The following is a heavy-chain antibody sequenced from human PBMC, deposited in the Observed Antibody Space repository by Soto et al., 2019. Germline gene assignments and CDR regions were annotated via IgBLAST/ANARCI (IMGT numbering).Heavy chain of an antibody. CDR2: INHSGST. CDR3: ARGPRRYYRSTSFSITVRFLDY. CDR1: GGTFSGYY. J-gene: IGHJ4*02. D-gene: IGHD2-2*01. V-gene: IGHV4-34*01. Sequence: SETLSLTCAVYGGTFSGYYWSWIRQPPGEGLEWIGEINHSGSTNYNPSLKSRVTISVDTSKNQFSLKLSSVTAADTAVYYCARGPRRYYRSTSFSITVRFLDYWGQRTLVTVSS.